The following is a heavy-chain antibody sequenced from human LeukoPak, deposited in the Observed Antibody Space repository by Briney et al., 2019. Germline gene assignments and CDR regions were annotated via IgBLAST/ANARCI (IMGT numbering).Heavy chain of an antibody. V-gene: IGHV3-7*01. J-gene: IGHJ5*02. Sequence: GGSLRLSCAASGFTFSSYWITWVRQAPGKGLEWVANIRGDGSKTHYVDSAKGRFTISRDNAKNSLYLQLDSLRADDTALYYCARVDGSGNDWFDPWGQGTLVTVSS. D-gene: IGHD3-10*01. CDR2: IRGDGSKT. CDR3: ARVDGSGNDWFDP. CDR1: GFTFSSYW.